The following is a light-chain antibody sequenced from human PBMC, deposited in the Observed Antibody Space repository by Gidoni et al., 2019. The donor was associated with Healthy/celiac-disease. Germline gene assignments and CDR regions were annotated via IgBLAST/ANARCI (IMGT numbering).Light chain of an antibody. Sequence: DIVMTQSPLSLTVTPGEPASISCRSSQSLLHSNGYNYLDWYLQKPGQSPQLLIYLGSNRASGVPDRFSGSGSGTDFTLKISRVEAEDVGVYYCMQALQTPRTFXPXTKVXIK. CDR2: LGS. V-gene: IGKV2-28*01. J-gene: IGKJ3*01. CDR1: QSLLHSNGYNY. CDR3: MQALQTPRT.